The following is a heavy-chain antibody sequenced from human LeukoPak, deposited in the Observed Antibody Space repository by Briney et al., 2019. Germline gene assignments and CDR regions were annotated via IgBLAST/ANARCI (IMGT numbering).Heavy chain of an antibody. J-gene: IGHJ6*02. CDR3: ARDRWELPPDYYYYGMDV. Sequence: SETLSLTCTVSGGSISSYYWSWIRQPPGEGLEWIGYIYYSGSTNHNPSLKSRVTISVDTSKNQFSLKLSSVTAADTAVYYCARDRWELPPDYYYYGMDVWGQGTTATVP. CDR2: IYYSGST. D-gene: IGHD1-26*01. CDR1: GGSISSYY. V-gene: IGHV4-59*01.